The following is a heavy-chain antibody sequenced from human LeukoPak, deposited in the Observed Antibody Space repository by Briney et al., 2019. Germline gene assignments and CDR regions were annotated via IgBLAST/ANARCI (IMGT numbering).Heavy chain of an antibody. J-gene: IGHJ3*02. V-gene: IGHV3-30*02. Sequence: PGGSLRLSCAASGFTFSSYGMHWVRQAPGKGLEWVAFIRYDGSNKYYADSVKGRFTISRDNSKNTLYLQMNSLRAEDTAVYYCAKDLPTGIDDYGDYGAFDIWGQGTMVTVSS. CDR1: GFTFSSYG. CDR3: AKDLPTGIDDYGDYGAFDI. CDR2: IRYDGSNK. D-gene: IGHD4-17*01.